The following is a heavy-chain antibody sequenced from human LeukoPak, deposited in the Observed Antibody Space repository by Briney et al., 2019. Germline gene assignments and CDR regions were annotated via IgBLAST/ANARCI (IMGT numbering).Heavy chain of an antibody. V-gene: IGHV3-23*01. Sequence: GGSLRLSCAASGFTFSSYAMSWVRQAPGKGLEWVSGISGSGGSTYYADSVKGRFTTSRDDSKNTLYLQMNSLRAEDTAIYYCAKDGNLGSSSWYGYFDYWGQGTLVTVSS. CDR3: AKDGNLGSSSWYGYFDY. D-gene: IGHD6-13*01. CDR1: GFTFSSYA. CDR2: ISGSGGST. J-gene: IGHJ4*03.